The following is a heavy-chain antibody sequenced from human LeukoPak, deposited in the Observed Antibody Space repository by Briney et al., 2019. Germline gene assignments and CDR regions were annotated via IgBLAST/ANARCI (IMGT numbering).Heavy chain of an antibody. Sequence: SETLSLTCTVSGGSISSYYWSWIRQPPGKGLEWIGYIYYSGSTNYNPSLKSRVTISVDTSKNQFSLKLSSVTAADTAVYYCARGFYDILTGYSTGVDYWGQGTLVTVSS. CDR2: IYYSGST. CDR3: ARGFYDILTGYSTGVDY. V-gene: IGHV4-59*01. J-gene: IGHJ4*02. D-gene: IGHD3-9*01. CDR1: GGSISSYY.